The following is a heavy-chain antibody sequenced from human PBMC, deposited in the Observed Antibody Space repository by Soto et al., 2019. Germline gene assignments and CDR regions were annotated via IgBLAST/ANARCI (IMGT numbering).Heavy chain of an antibody. Sequence: GGSLSLSCAASGFTFSSYAMSWVRQAPGKGLEWVSAISGSGGSTYYADSVKGRFTISRDNSKNTLYLQMNSLRAEDTAVYYCAKHGGGYDYWVIDYWGQGTPVTVSS. CDR1: GFTFSSYA. CDR3: AKHGGGYDYWVIDY. D-gene: IGHD5-12*01. CDR2: ISGSGGST. J-gene: IGHJ4*02. V-gene: IGHV3-23*01.